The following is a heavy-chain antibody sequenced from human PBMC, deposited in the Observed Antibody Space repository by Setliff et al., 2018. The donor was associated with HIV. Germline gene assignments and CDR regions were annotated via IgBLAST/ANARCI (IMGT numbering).Heavy chain of an antibody. CDR2: ISAYNGDT. D-gene: IGHD2-2*01. V-gene: IGHV1-18*01. J-gene: IGHJ6*02. CDR3: ARDHCSSSGCYEYSYYGMDV. Sequence: ASVKVSCKASGYTFTSYGISWVRQAPGQGLEWMGWISAYNGDTNYAQKFQGRVTVTTDTSTSTAYMELRSLRSDDTAEYYCARDHCSSSGCYEYSYYGMDVWGQGTTVTVSS. CDR1: GYTFTSYG.